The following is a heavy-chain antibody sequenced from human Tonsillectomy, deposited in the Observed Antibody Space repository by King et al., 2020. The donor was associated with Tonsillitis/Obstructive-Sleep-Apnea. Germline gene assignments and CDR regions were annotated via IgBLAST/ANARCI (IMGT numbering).Heavy chain of an antibody. CDR2: IYWDDDK. V-gene: IGHV2-5*02. CDR1: GLSLSTGGVG. Sequence: ITLQESGPTLVKPPQTLTLTCTFSGLSLSTGGVGVGWIRQPPGKALEWLALIYWDDDKHYSPSLKSRLTITKDTSKNQVVLTMTNMDPVDTATYYCARGNYDSDAFDIWGQGTMVTVSS. D-gene: IGHD3-3*01. CDR3: ARGNYDSDAFDI. J-gene: IGHJ3*02.